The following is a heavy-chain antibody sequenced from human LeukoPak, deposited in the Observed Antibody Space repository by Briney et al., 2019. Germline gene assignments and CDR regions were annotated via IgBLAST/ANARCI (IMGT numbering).Heavy chain of an antibody. CDR2: IYYSGST. J-gene: IGHJ4*02. D-gene: IGHD5-18*01. Sequence: PSETLSLTCTVSGGSISSSSYYWGWIRQPPGKGLEWIGSIYYSGSTYYNPSLKSRVTISVDTSKNQFSLKLSSVTAADTAVYYCARAGSGYSYGFDYWGQGTLVNVSS. CDR3: ARAGSGYSYGFDY. V-gene: IGHV4-39*07. CDR1: GGSISSSSYY.